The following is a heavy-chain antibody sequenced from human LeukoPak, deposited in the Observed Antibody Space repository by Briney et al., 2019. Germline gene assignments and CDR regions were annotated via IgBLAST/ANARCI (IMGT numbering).Heavy chain of an antibody. J-gene: IGHJ5*02. CDR3: AVYCSSTSCFRFDP. D-gene: IGHD2-2*01. CDR1: GYTFSSYG. CDR2: IIPILGIA. Sequence: SVKVSCKASGYTFSSYGISWVRQAPGQGLEWMGRIIPILGIANYAQKFQGRVTITADKSTSTAYMELSSLRSEDTAVYYCAVYCSSTSCFRFDPWGQGTLVTVSS. V-gene: IGHV1-69*04.